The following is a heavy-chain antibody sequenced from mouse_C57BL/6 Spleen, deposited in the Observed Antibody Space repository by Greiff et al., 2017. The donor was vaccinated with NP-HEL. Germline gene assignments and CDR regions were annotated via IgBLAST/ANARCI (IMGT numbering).Heavy chain of an antibody. J-gene: IGHJ1*03. CDR3: ARSSYYGSSWYFDV. CDR1: GYSFTGYY. V-gene: IGHV1-42*01. Sequence: VQLQQSGPELVKPGASVKISCKASGYSFTGYYMNWVKQSPKKSLEWIGEINPSTGGTTYNQKFKAKATLTVDKSSSTAYMQLKSLTSEDSAVYYCARSSYYGSSWYFDVWGTGTTVTVSS. D-gene: IGHD1-1*01. CDR2: INPSTGGT.